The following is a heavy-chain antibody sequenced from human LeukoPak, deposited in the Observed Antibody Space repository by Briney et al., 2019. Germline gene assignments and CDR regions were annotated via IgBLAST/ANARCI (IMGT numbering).Heavy chain of an antibody. J-gene: IGHJ5*02. Sequence: PSETLSLTCAVSGYSISSGYYWAWIRQPPGKGLEWIGSIYHSGSTYYNPSLKSRVTISVDTSKNQFSLKLSSVTAADTAVYYCARRQARDFWSGYPDSNWFDPWGQGTLVTVSS. CDR2: IYHSGST. V-gene: IGHV4-38-2*01. CDR1: GYSISSGYY. D-gene: IGHD3-3*01. CDR3: ARRQARDFWSGYPDSNWFDP.